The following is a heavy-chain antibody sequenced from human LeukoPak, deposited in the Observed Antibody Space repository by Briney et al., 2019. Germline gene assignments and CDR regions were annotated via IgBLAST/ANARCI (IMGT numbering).Heavy chain of an antibody. J-gene: IGHJ4*02. CDR1: GFTFSSYG. D-gene: IGHD2-8*02. Sequence: GRSLRLSCAASGFTFSSYGMHWVRQPPGKGLEWVSSIFPSGGEIHYADSVGGRFTISRDNSKSTLSLQMNSLRAEDTAIYYCATYRQVLLPFESWGQGTLVTVSS. CDR3: ATYRQVLLPFES. V-gene: IGHV3-23*01. CDR2: IFPSGGEI.